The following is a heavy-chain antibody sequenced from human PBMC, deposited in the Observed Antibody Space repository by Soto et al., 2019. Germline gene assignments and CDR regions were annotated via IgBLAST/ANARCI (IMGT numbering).Heavy chain of an antibody. CDR3: ARDSHTVTTS. V-gene: IGHV4-30-4*01. CDR2: IYYTGIT. Sequence: SETLSLTCTVSGASIISGEHYWSWIRQAPGKGLEWIGLIYYTGITNYNPSLKSRVTISVDKSKNQFSLKLSSVTAADTAVYYCARDSHTVTTSWGQGTLVTVSS. D-gene: IGHD4-17*01. CDR1: GASIISGEHY. J-gene: IGHJ4*02.